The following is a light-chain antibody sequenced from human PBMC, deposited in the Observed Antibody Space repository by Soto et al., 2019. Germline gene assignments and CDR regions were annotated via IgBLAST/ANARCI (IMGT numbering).Light chain of an antibody. J-gene: IGKJ5*01. CDR2: GAS. V-gene: IGKV1-9*01. Sequence: IQLTQSPSSLSASVGDRITITCRASQGINNYVAWYQQKPGKAPKLLIYGASTLQSGVPSRFSGSGSGTDFTLTISILMPGDFATYYCHQLNNYPIAFGQGTRLEIK. CDR1: QGINNY. CDR3: HQLNNYPIA.